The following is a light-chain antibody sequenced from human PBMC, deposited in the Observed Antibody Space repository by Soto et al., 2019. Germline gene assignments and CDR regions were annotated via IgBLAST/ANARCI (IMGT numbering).Light chain of an antibody. CDR3: QHYNSDPWT. Sequence: DIEMTQSPSPLSASVGDRVTITCRASQTSRRWLAWYQKRPGKAPKVLIYDASTLESGVPARFSGSGSETEFTLTISSLQPEDSSTYYCQHYNSDPWTFGQGTKVEIK. V-gene: IGKV1-5*01. CDR1: QTSRRW. J-gene: IGKJ1*01. CDR2: DAS.